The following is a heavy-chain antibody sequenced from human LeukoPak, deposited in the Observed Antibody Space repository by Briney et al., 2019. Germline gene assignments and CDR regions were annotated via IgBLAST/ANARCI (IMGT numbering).Heavy chain of an antibody. J-gene: IGHJ4*02. CDR1: GFTFSGHS. CDR2: IISTATHT. D-gene: IGHD1-26*01. CDR3: ARDGSPNSGYYAFFDT. V-gene: IGHV3-21*01. Sequence: GGSLRLSCAASGFTFSGHSMSWVRQAPGKGLEWVSSIISTATHTYYADSVKGRFTISRDNTKNSLILQTSSLTVADTGIYYCARDGSPNSGYYAFFDTWGQGTLVTVSA.